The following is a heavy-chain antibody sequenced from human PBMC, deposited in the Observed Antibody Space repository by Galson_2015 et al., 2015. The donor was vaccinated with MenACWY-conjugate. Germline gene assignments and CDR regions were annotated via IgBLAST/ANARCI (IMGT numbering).Heavy chain of an antibody. D-gene: IGHD5-18*01. CDR1: GFTFSTYS. V-gene: IGHV3-48*02. Sequence: SLRLSCAASGFTFSTYSMNWVRQAPGKGLEWVSYISSGSSTIYYADSVKGRFTISRDNAKNSLYLQMNSLRDEDTAVYYCAAGYMLPCDYWGQGTLVTVSS. J-gene: IGHJ4*02. CDR3: AAGYMLPCDY. CDR2: ISSGSSTI.